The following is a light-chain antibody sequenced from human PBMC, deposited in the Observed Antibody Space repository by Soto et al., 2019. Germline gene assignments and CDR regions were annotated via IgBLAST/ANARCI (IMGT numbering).Light chain of an antibody. CDR2: AAS. CDR3: QQRYSTPQPFT. V-gene: IGKV1-39*01. CDR1: QSISSY. J-gene: IGKJ3*01. Sequence: DIQMTQSPSSLSASVGDRVTITCRASQSISSYLNWYQQKPGKAPKLLIYAASSLQSGVPSRFSGSGSGTDFTLTISSLQPEDFATYYCQQRYSTPQPFTFGPGTKVDIK.